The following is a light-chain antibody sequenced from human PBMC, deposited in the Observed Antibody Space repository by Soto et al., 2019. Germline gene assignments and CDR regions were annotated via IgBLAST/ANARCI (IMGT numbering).Light chain of an antibody. CDR1: QDIDKY. J-gene: IGKJ5*01. Sequence: DIQMTQSPSSLSASVGDRVTITCQASQDIDKYLNWYQQKPGKAPKLLIDDVTNLETGVPSRFSGSGSGTHFTFTIGSLQPEXXATYXXXXYYDLPITFGQGTRLEIK. CDR2: DVT. V-gene: IGKV1-33*01. CDR3: XXYYDLPIT.